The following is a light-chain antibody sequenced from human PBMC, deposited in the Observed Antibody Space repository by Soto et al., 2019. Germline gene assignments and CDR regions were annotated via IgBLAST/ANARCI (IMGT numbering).Light chain of an antibody. Sequence: EIVLTHSPGTLSLSPVERATLSFRASQSVSSSYLSWYQQKPGQAPRLLIYGASNRATGIPDRFSGSGSGTDFTLTISRLEPEDFAVYYCKQYGSSGKFGQGTKVDIK. CDR2: GAS. V-gene: IGKV3-20*01. CDR3: KQYGSSGK. J-gene: IGKJ1*01. CDR1: QSVSSSY.